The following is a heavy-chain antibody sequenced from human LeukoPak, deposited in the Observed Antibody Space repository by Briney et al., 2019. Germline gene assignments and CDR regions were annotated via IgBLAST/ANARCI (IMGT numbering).Heavy chain of an antibody. CDR1: GFTFSSYS. J-gene: IGHJ4*02. CDR3: ARGDSGSLTYYFDY. CDR2: ISSSSSYI. V-gene: IGHV3-21*01. D-gene: IGHD1-26*01. Sequence: GGSLRLSCAAPGFTFSSYSMNWVRQAPGKGLDWVSSISSSSSYIYYADSVKGRFTISRDNAKNSLYLQMNSLRAEDTAVYYCARGDSGSLTYYFDYWGQGTLVTVSS.